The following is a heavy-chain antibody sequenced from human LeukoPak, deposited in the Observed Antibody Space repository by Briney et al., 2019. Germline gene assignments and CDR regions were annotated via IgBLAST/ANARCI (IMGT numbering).Heavy chain of an antibody. V-gene: IGHV3-7*01. CDR1: GFTFSSYW. J-gene: IGHJ5*02. CDR3: ARAGDSGWYTTSGGFDP. CDR2: IKQDGSEK. D-gene: IGHD6-19*01. Sequence: GGSLRLSCAASGFTFSSYWMSWVRQAPGKGLEWVANIKQDGSEKYYADSVKGRFTISRDNAKNSLYLQMNSLRVDDTAVYYCARAGDSGWYTTSGGFDPWGQGTLVTVSS.